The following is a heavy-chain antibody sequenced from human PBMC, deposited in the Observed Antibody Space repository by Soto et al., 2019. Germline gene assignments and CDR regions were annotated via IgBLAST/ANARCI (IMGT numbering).Heavy chain of an antibody. CDR1: GFTFSSYA. J-gene: IGHJ3*02. V-gene: IGHV3-30-3*01. Sequence: PGGSLRLSCAASGFTFSSYARHWVGQAPGKGLEWVAVISYYGSNKYYADSVKGRFTISRDNSKNTLYLQMNSLRAEDTAVYYCARGSSSSSDAFDIWGQGTMGTVAS. D-gene: IGHD6-6*01. CDR2: ISYYGSNK. CDR3: ARGSSSSSDAFDI.